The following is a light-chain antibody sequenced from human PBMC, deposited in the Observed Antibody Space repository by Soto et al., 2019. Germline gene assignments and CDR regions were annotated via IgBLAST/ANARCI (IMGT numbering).Light chain of an antibody. CDR3: QQYNGYPWT. CDR1: QSINNW. J-gene: IGKJ1*01. CDR2: KAS. V-gene: IGKV1-5*03. Sequence: IQLTQSPSSLSASVGDRVTITCRASQSINNWLAWYQQKPGKAPKLLICKASTLEIGVPSRFSGSGSGTEFTLTISGLQPDDFATYYCQQYNGYPWTFGQGTKVDIK.